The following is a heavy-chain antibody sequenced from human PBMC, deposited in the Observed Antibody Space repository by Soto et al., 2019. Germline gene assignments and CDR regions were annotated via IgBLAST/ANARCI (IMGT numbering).Heavy chain of an antibody. J-gene: IGHJ6*02. CDR2: IYYSGST. Sequence: LCGGSISSGGYYWSWIRQHPGKGLEWIGYIYYSGSTYYNPSLKSRVTISVDTSKNQFSLKLSSVTAADTAVYYCARDRGNAGGMDVWGQGTTVTVSS. V-gene: IGHV4-31*02. CDR3: ARDRGNAGGMDV. CDR1: GGSISSGGYY. D-gene: IGHD2-8*01.